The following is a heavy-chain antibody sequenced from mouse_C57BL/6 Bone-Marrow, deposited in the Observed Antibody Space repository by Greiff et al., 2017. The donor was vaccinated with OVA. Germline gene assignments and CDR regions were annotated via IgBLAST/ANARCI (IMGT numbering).Heavy chain of an antibody. CDR1: GYTFTSYG. V-gene: IGHV1-81*01. D-gene: IGHD1-1*01. CDR3: ARLGMYYGSSYHYYAMDY. CDR2: IYPRSGNT. Sequence: QVQLQQSGAELARPGASVKLSCKASGYTFTSYGISWVKQRTGQGLEWIGEIYPRSGNTYYNEKFKGKATLTADKSSSTAYMELRSLTSEDSAVYFCARLGMYYGSSYHYYAMDYWGQGTSVTVSS. J-gene: IGHJ4*01.